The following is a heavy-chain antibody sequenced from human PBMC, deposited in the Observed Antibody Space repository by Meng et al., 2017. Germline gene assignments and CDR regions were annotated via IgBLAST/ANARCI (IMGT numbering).Heavy chain of an antibody. J-gene: IGHJ4*01. Sequence: SGPTLVKPTQTLTLTCTFSGFSLSTSGVGVGWIRQPPGKALEWLALIYWDDDKRYSPSLKSRLTITKDTSKNQVVLTMTNMDPVDTATYYCAHSQNTYYYDSSGYYDYWGQGTRVTVSS. V-gene: IGHV2-5*02. CDR2: IYWDDDK. D-gene: IGHD3-22*01. CDR1: GFSLSTSGVG. CDR3: AHSQNTYYYDSSGYYDY.